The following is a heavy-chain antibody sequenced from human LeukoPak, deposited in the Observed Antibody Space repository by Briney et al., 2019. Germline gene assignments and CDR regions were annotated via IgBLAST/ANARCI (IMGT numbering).Heavy chain of an antibody. CDR3: ARDFPTVAISRDGDY. J-gene: IGHJ4*02. V-gene: IGHV1-2*02. CDR2: INPNSGGT. CDR1: GYTFTGYY. Sequence: ASVKVSCKASGYTFTGYYMHWVRQAPGQGLEWMGRINPNSGGTNYAQKFQGRVTMTRDTSISTAYMELSRLRSDDTAVYYCARDFPTVAISRDGDYWGQGTLVTVSS. D-gene: IGHD5-24*01.